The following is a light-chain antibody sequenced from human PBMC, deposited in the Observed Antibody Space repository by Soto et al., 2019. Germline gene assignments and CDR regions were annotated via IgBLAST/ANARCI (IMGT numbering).Light chain of an antibody. Sequence: HLTQSPSSLSASVGDRVTITCRASQAITNNLAWYQQKPGNPPRLLIYEESTLHSGVPSRFSGRKVGTQFILTIDSLQPEDFATYYCQQVKSYPRTFGGGTKVDIK. J-gene: IGKJ4*01. V-gene: IGKV1-9*01. CDR3: QQVKSYPRT. CDR2: EES. CDR1: QAITNN.